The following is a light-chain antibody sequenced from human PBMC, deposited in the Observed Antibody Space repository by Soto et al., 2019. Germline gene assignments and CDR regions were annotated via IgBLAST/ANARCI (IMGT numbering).Light chain of an antibody. V-gene: IGLV2-14*03. CDR1: SGDVGTYEY. CDR3: SSYTGGCTLLNV. Sequence: QSALTQPASVSGSPGQSITISCTGASGDVGTYEYVSWYQQHPGKAPKLMIYDVTDRPSGVSNRFSGSKSGNTASLTISGLQAEDEADYYCSSYTGGCTLLNVFGTGTKVTVL. J-gene: IGLJ1*01. CDR2: DVT.